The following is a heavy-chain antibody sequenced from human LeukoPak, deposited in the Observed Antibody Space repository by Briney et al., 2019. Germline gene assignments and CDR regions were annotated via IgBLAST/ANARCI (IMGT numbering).Heavy chain of an antibody. CDR2: IYYSGST. Sequence: SETLSLTCTVSGGSISSYYWSWIRQPPGKGLEWIGYIYYSGSTNYNPSLKSRVTISVDTSKNQFSLKLSSVTAADTAVYYCARRYSSSWYKINNWFDPWGQGTLVTVSS. CDR3: ARRYSSSWYKINNWFDP. J-gene: IGHJ5*02. CDR1: GGSISSYY. V-gene: IGHV4-59*08. D-gene: IGHD6-13*01.